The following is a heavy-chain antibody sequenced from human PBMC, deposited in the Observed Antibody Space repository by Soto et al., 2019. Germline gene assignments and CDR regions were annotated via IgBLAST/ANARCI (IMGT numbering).Heavy chain of an antibody. D-gene: IGHD3-22*01. Sequence: GASVKVSCKASGYTFTSYGISWVRQAPGQGLEWMGWISAYNGNTNYAQKLQGRVTMTTDTSTSTAYMELRSLRSDDTAVYYCSRDIYQRSGYYDAFDIWGQGTMVTV. V-gene: IGHV1-18*01. CDR3: SRDIYQRSGYYDAFDI. J-gene: IGHJ3*02. CDR1: GYTFTSYG. CDR2: ISAYNGNT.